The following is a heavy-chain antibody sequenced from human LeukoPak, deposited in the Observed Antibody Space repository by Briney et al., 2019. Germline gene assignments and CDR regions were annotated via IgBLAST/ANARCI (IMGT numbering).Heavy chain of an antibody. J-gene: IGHJ3*02. CDR2: ISSSSSYI. Sequence: PGGSLRLSCAASGFTFSSYSMNWVRQAPGKGLEWVSSISSSSSYIYYADSVKGRFTISRDNAKNSLYLQMNSLRAEDTAVYYCARAGEYQLLVELAFDIWGQGTMVTVSS. CDR3: ARAGEYQLLVELAFDI. CDR1: GFTFSSYS. V-gene: IGHV3-21*01. D-gene: IGHD2-2*01.